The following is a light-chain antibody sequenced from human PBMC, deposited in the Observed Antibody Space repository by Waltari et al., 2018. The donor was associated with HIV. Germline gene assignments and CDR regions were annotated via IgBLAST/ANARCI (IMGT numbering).Light chain of an antibody. CDR2: GNN. V-gene: IGLV1-40*01. J-gene: IGLJ2*01. CDR1: SSNIGAGYD. Sequence: QSVLTQPPSVSGAPGQRVTISCHGSSSNIGAGYDVHCYQQVPGTAPKLLIYGNNNRPSGVPDRFSASKSGASPSLAITGLQAEDEADYYCQSYDSSLTGSVFGGGTKLTVL. CDR3: QSYDSSLTGSV.